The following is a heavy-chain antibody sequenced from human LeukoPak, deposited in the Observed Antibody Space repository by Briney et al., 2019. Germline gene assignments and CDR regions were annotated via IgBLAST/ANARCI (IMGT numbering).Heavy chain of an antibody. D-gene: IGHD1-26*01. CDR2: ISYDGSNK. Sequence: GGSLRLSCAASGFTFSSYAMHWVRQAPGKGLKWVAVISYDGSNKYYADSVKGRFTISRDNSKNTLYLQMNSLRAEDTAVYYCARDEVGAAHWGQGTLVTVSS. CDR3: ARDEVGAAH. V-gene: IGHV3-30-3*01. J-gene: IGHJ4*02. CDR1: GFTFSSYA.